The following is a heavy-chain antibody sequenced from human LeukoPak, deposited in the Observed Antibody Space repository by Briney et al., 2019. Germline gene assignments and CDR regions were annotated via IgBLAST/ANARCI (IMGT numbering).Heavy chain of an antibody. V-gene: IGHV1-46*01. D-gene: IGHD5-24*01. CDR1: GYTFSGYY. CDR2: INPSGTGT. Sequence: ASVKVFCKASGYTFSGYYMHWVRQAPGQGLEWMGVINPSGTGTSYGQKFQGRITMSRDTSTSTVYMELSSLRSEDTAFYYCATDHSMADTAWWFDPWGQGTLVTVSS. J-gene: IGHJ5*02. CDR3: ATDHSMADTAWWFDP.